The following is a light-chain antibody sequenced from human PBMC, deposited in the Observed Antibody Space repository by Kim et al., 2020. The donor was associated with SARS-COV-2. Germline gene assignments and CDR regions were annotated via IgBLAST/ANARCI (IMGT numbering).Light chain of an antibody. CDR2: DVS. J-gene: IGLJ1*01. Sequence: GQSFPISCPGTSSDVGCYNYVSWYQQHPGKAPKLMIYDVSKRPSGVPDRFSGSKSGNTASLTISGLQAEYEADYYCCSYAGSYTYVFGTGTKVTVL. V-gene: IGLV2-11*01. CDR1: SSDVGCYNY. CDR3: CSYAGSYTYV.